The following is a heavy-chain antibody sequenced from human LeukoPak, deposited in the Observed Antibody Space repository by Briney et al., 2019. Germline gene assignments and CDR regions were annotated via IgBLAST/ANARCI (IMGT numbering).Heavy chain of an antibody. CDR3: ARGGYYYDSSGYYFAY. D-gene: IGHD3-22*01. J-gene: IGHJ4*02. CDR2: SRAYNGNT. CDR1: GYTFTSYG. V-gene: IGHV1-18*01. Sequence: GASVKVSCKASGYTFTSYGISWVRQAPGLWLELMGWSRAYNGNTNYAQKLQGRVTMTTDTSTSTAYMELRSLRSDDTAVYYCARGGYYYDSSGYYFAYWGQGTLVTVSS.